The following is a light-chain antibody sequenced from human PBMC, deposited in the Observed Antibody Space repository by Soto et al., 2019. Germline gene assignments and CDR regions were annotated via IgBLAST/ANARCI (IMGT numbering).Light chain of an antibody. CDR1: QSVSTK. J-gene: IGKJ5*01. CDR3: QQRSNWPIT. V-gene: IGKV3-11*01. CDR2: DAS. Sequence: EIVMTQSPATLSVSPGERATLSCRASQSVSTKSAWYQQKPGQAPRILIYDASTRATGIPDRFSGSGSGTDFTLTISSLEPEDFAVYYCQQRSNWPITFGQGTRLEIK.